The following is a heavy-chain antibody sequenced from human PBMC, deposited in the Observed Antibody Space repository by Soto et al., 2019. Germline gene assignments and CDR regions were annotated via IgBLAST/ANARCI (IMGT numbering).Heavy chain of an antibody. V-gene: IGHV3-48*01. Sequence: EVQLVESGGGLVQPGGSLRLSCAASGFTFSSYSMNWVRQAPGKGLEWVSYISSSSSTIYYADSVKGRFTISRDNAKNSLYLQMNSLTAEDTAVYYCARHPERIAEIGWFDPWGQGTLVTVPS. CDR3: ARHPERIAEIGWFDP. CDR2: ISSSSSTI. J-gene: IGHJ5*02. D-gene: IGHD6-13*01. CDR1: GFTFSSYS.